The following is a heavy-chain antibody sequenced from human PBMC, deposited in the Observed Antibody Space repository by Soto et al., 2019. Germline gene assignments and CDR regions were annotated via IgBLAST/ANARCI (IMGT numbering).Heavy chain of an antibody. CDR3: ARYSSSYYTFDY. D-gene: IGHD6-13*01. CDR1: GGSISSYY. J-gene: IGHJ4*02. V-gene: IGHV4-59*01. CDR2: IYYSGST. Sequence: QVQLQESGPGLVKPSETLSLTCTVSGGSISSYYWGWIRQPPGKGLEWIGYIYYSGSTNYNPSLKSRVTISVDTSKTQFSLKLSSVTAADTAVYYCARYSSSYYTFDYWAQGTLVTVSS.